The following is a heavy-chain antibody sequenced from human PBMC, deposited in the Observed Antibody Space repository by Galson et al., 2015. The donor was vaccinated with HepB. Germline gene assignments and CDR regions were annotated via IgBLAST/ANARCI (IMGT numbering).Heavy chain of an antibody. J-gene: IGHJ6*02. V-gene: IGHV3-30-3*01. CDR2: ISYDGGNK. D-gene: IGHD5-24*01. Sequence: SLRLSCAASGFTFSSYALHWVRQAPGKGLEWVAVISYDGGNKYSADSVRGRFTISRDDSRNTVFLQMSSLRPEDTAVYYCARGIPRDGYTYAYYYYDTTDVWGQGTKVTVSS. CDR1: GFTFSSYA. CDR3: ARGIPRDGYTYAYYYYDTTDV.